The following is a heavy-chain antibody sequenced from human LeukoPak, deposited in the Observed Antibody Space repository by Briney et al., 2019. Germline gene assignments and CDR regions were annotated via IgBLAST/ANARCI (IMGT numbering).Heavy chain of an antibody. CDR1: GYTFTGYY. CDR3: ARDLGSSIDP. CDR2: IIPNSGGT. Sequence: GASVKVSCKASGYTFTGYYMHWVRQAPGQGLEWMGWIIPNSGGTSYAQKFQGRVTMTRDTSISTAYMEVSSLRSEDTAVYYCARDLGSSIDPWGQGTLVTVSS. V-gene: IGHV1-2*02. D-gene: IGHD6-6*01. J-gene: IGHJ5*02.